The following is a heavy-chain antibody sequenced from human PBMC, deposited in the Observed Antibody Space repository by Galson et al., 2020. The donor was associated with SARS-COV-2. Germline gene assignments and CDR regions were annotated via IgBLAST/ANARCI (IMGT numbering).Heavy chain of an antibody. Sequence: GESLQISCTVSGFTFGAYAMSWVRQAPGKGLEWVGVIRSKAFGGTTEYAASVKGRFTISRDDSNTIAYLQMNSLTTEDTAMYFCTSGFPAHPKFDYWGQGTLLTVSS. CDR3: TSGFPAHPKFDY. V-gene: IGHV3-49*04. D-gene: IGHD6-25*01. CDR1: GFTFGAYA. CDR2: IRSKAFGGTT. J-gene: IGHJ4*02.